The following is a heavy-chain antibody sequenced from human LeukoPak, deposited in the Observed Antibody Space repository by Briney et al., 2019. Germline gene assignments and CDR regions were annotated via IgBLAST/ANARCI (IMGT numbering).Heavy chain of an antibody. CDR1: GFTFNNYA. CDR2: VSGSGGST. V-gene: IGHV3-23*01. Sequence: PGGSLRLSCAASGFTFNNYAMRWVRQAPGKGLEWVSAVSGSGGSTYYADSVKGRFTISRHNSKNTLYLQMNSLRAEDTAVYYCAKGEYYYDSSGYYYERHAFDIWGQGTMVTVSS. CDR3: AKGEYYYDSSGYYYERHAFDI. D-gene: IGHD3-22*01. J-gene: IGHJ3*02.